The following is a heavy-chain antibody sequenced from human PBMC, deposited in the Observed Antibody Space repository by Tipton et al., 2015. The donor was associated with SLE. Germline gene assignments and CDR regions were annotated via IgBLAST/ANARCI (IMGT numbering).Heavy chain of an antibody. D-gene: IGHD6-19*01. CDR3: ARDLVAVAGYGMDV. CDR2: MSYDGSNK. V-gene: IGHV3-30*04. J-gene: IGHJ6*02. Sequence: SLRLSCAASGFTFSTYAMHWVRQAPGKGLEWVAVMSYDGSNKYYADSVKGRFTISRDNSKNTLYLQMNSLRPEDTAVYYCARDLVAVAGYGMDVWGQGTTVTVSS. CDR1: GFTFSTYA.